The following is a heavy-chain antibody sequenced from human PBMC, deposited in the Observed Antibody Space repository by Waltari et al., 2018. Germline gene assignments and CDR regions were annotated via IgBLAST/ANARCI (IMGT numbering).Heavy chain of an antibody. D-gene: IGHD6-19*01. J-gene: IGHJ4*02. CDR2: IYYSGST. CDR1: GGSISSYY. CDR3: ARDRGAVAGTGY. Sequence: QVQLQESGPGLVKPSETLSLTCTVSGGSISSYYWSWIRQPPGKGLEWIGYIYYSGSTNYNPSLKSRVTISVDTSKNQFSLKLSSVTAADTAVYYCARDRGAVAGTGYWGQGTLVTVSS. V-gene: IGHV4-59*01.